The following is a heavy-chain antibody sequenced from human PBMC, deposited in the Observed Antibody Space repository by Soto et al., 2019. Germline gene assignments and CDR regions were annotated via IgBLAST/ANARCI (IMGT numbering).Heavy chain of an antibody. CDR3: ARGGQPAHSSSPYMDYYYYYMDV. CDR1: GYTFTSYD. V-gene: IGHV1-8*01. J-gene: IGHJ6*03. CDR2: MNPNSGNT. D-gene: IGHD6-6*01. Sequence: ASVKVSCKASGYTFTSYDINWVRQATGQGLEWMGWMNPNSGNTGYAQKFQGRVTMTRNTSISTAYMELSSLRSEDTAVYYCARGGQPAHSSSPYMDYYYYYMDVWGKGTTVTVSS.